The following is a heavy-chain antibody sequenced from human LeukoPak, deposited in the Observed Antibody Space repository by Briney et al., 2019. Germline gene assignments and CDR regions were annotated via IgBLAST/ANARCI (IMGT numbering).Heavy chain of an antibody. Sequence: PSETLSLTCAVYGGSFSGYYWSWIRQPPGKGLEWIGYIYYSGSTNYNPSLKSRVTISVDTSKNQFSLKLSSVTAADTAVYYCARVSSGSDAFDIWGQGTIVTVSS. CDR1: GGSFSGYY. V-gene: IGHV4-59*01. CDR2: IYYSGST. D-gene: IGHD3-22*01. CDR3: ARVSSGSDAFDI. J-gene: IGHJ3*02.